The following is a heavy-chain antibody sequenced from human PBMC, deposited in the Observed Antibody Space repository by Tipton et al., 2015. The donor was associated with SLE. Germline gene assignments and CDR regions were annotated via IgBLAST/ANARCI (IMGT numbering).Heavy chain of an antibody. J-gene: IGHJ4*02. CDR2: IYHGGST. V-gene: IGHV4-38-2*02. CDR1: GGSFSGYY. CDR3: ARDSQDRYYYDSSGYSDY. Sequence: TLSLTCAVYGGSFSGYYWGWIRQPPGKGLEWIGSIYHGGSTYYNPSLKSRVTISVDTSKNQFSLKLSSVTAADTAVYYCARDSQDRYYYDSSGYSDYWGQGTLVTVSS. D-gene: IGHD3-22*01.